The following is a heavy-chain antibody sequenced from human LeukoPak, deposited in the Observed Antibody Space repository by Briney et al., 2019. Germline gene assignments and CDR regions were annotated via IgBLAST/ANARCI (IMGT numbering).Heavy chain of an antibody. V-gene: IGHV4-61*02. CDR2: IYTSGST. D-gene: IGHD2-15*01. CDR3: ARGHCSGGSCYSGFWYFDL. CDR1: GGSISSGSYY. Sequence: PSETLSLTCTVSGGSISSGSYYWSWIRQPAGKGLEWIGRIYTSGSTNYNPSLKSRVTTSVDTSKNQFSLELSSVTAADTAVYYCARGHCSGGSCYSGFWYFDLWGRGTLVTVSP. J-gene: IGHJ2*01.